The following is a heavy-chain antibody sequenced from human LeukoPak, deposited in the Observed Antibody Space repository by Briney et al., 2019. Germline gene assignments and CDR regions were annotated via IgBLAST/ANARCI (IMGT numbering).Heavy chain of an antibody. CDR1: GFTFINYA. CDR2: ITGSGTST. V-gene: IGHV3-23*01. CDR3: VIWGDYDVLTGYYVPDY. D-gene: IGHD3-9*01. J-gene: IGHJ4*02. Sequence: GGSLRLSCAASGFTFINYAMSWVRQAPGKGLEWVSAITGSGTSTYYADSLEGRFTISRDNSKNTVFLQMNSLRHEDTAIYYCVIWGDYDVLTGYYVPDYWGQETLVTVSS.